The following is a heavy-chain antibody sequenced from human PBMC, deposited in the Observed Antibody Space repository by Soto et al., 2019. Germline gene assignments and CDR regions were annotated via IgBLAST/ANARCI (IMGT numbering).Heavy chain of an antibody. CDR2: INPNTGGT. D-gene: IGHD3-10*01. Sequence: QVHLVQSGAEVKKPGASVKVSCKASGYTFTDYYLHWVRQAPGQGLEWMGWINPNTGGTNCAQKFPGRITMTSATSVSTAYMGLSSLRSDDTAVYYCTRGDFYGSGTYYRDYWGQGTLVTVSS. V-gene: IGHV1-2*02. CDR1: GYTFTDYY. J-gene: IGHJ4*02. CDR3: TRGDFYGSGTYYRDY.